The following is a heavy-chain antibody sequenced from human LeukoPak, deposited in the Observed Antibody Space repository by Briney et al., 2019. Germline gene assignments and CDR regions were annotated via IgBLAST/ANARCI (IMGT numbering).Heavy chain of an antibody. CDR3: ARDIGPIEVPGRSKDY. CDR1: GFTFSTYT. D-gene: IGHD4-11*01. Sequence: PGGSLRLSCAASGFTFSTYTMHWVRQAPGKGLEWVALISFDGSDTYSADSVKGRFTISRDNSKNTMYLQMNRLRPEDTAVYYCARDIGPIEVPGRSKDYWGQGTLVTVSS. J-gene: IGHJ4*02. CDR2: ISFDGSDT. V-gene: IGHV3-30*04.